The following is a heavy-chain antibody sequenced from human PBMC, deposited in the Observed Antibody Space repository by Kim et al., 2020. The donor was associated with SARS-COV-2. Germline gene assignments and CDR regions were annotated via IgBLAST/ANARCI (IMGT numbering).Heavy chain of an antibody. J-gene: IGHJ6*02. CDR2: INPRDGTT. V-gene: IGHV1-46*02. D-gene: IGHD5-18*01. Sequence: ASVKVSCKASGYTFNNFYIHWVRQAPGQGLEWMALINPRDGTTTFAQRFQGRIIMTSDPSTSTVYVDLSNLRSDDTAVYYCARGMADTAVVVTGAYYYGMDGGGQGTTLTVSS. CDR3: ARGMADTAVVVTGAYYYGMDG. CDR1: GYTFNNFY.